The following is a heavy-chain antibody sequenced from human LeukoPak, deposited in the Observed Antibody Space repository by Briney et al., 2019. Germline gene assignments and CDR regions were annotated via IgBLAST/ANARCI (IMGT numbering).Heavy chain of an antibody. D-gene: IGHD3-3*01. V-gene: IGHV3-23*01. J-gene: IGHJ6*03. CDR1: GFIFSDYG. Sequence: GGSLRLSCAASGFIFSDYGMSWVRQAPGKGLEWVSGISASGASTYYADSVKGRFTISRDNAKNSLSLQMNSLRAEDTAVYYCASAPTIFGVVYYMDVWGKGTTVTVSS. CDR2: ISASGAST. CDR3: ASAPTIFGVVYYMDV.